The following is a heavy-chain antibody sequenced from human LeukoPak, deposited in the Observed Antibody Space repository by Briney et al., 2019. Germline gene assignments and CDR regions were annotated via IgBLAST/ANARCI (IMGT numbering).Heavy chain of an antibody. CDR3: AATIAADTAYYGMDV. Sequence: SVKVSCKASGFTFSTSAMQWVRQARGQRLEWIGWIVVGSGHTNYAQKFQERVTITRDMPTSTAYMELSSLRSEDTAVYYCAATIAADTAYYGMDVWGQGTTVTVSS. D-gene: IGHD6-13*01. J-gene: IGHJ6*02. V-gene: IGHV1-58*02. CDR1: GFTFSTSA. CDR2: IVVGSGHT.